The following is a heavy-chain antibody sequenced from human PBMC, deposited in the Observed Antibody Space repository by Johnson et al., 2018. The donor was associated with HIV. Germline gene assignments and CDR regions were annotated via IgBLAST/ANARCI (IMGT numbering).Heavy chain of an antibody. CDR1: GFTCSSYA. CDR3: ARGSRYTHDNDDVYLLQAFDI. CDR2: ISYDGSTK. V-gene: IGHV3-30*04. Sequence: QVQLVESGGGLVQPGGSLRLSCAASGFTCSSYAMHWVRQAPGKGLEWVAVISYDGSTKYYADSVKGRFTISRDNSKNTLYLQMNTLRADDTAVYYCARGSRYTHDNDDVYLLQAFDIWGQGTMVTVSS. D-gene: IGHD3-16*01. J-gene: IGHJ3*02.